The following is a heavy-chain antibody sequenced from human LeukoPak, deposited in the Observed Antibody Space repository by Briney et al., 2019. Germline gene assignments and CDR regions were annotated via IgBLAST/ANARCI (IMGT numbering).Heavy chain of an antibody. Sequence: GGSLRLSCAASGFTSNNHWMHWVRQAPGKGLVWVSRIKSDGSTTSYADSVKGRFTISRDNAKNTLYLQMNSLRAEDTAVYYCAREDYGDYHLDYWGQGTLVTVSS. J-gene: IGHJ4*02. D-gene: IGHD4-17*01. CDR2: IKSDGSTT. V-gene: IGHV3-74*01. CDR3: AREDYGDYHLDY. CDR1: GFTSNNHW.